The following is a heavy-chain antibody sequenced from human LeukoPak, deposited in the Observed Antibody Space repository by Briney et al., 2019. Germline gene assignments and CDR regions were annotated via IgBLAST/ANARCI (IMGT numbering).Heavy chain of an antibody. J-gene: IGHJ3*02. CDR1: GFTFGIYA. CDR3: AKRDGYQLLGDAFDI. D-gene: IGHD2-2*01. CDR2: IRYDGSNK. V-gene: IGHV3-30*02. Sequence: SGGSLRLSCAASGFTFGIYAMHWVRQAAGKGLEWVAFIRYDGSNKYYADSVKGRFTISRDNSKNTLYLQMNSLRAEDTAVYYCAKRDGYQLLGDAFDIWGQGTMVTVSS.